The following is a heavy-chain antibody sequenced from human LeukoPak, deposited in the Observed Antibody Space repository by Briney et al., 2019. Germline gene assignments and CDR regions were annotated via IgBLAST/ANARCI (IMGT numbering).Heavy chain of an antibody. J-gene: IGHJ6*03. CDR1: GYTFTGYY. CDR2: INPNSGGT. CDR3: ARGPRIQLWLPDYYMDV. D-gene: IGHD5-18*01. V-gene: IGHV1-2*02. Sequence: ASVKVSCKASGYTFTGYYMHWVRQAPGQGLEWMGWINPNSGGTNYAQKFQGRVTMTRDTSISTAYMELSRLRPDDTAVYYCARGPRIQLWLPDYYMDVWGKGTTVTISS.